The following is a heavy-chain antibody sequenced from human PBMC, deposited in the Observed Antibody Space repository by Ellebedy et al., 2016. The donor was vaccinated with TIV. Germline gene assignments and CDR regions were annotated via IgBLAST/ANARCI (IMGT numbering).Heavy chain of an antibody. CDR1: GCSIITYY. D-gene: IGHD5-18*01. CDR3: ASGGGYIYGNNWFDP. Sequence: MPGGSLRLSCTVSGCSIITYYWSRIRQPPGKGLEWIGYIYYSGSTNYNPSLQSRVTISVDTSKNQFSLKLNSVPAADTAVYYCASGGGYIYGNNWFDPWGQGTLVTVSS. V-gene: IGHV4-59*01. J-gene: IGHJ5*02. CDR2: IYYSGST.